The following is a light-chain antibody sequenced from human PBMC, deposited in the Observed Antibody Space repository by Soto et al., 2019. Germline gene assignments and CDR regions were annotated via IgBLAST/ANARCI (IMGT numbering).Light chain of an antibody. CDR1: QSISDY. Sequence: DIQMTQPPYSLSASVGDRVTITCRASQSISDYLNWYQQKPGKAPKLLMYAASRLQSGVPSRFTGSGSGTDFTLTISSLQPEDFATYYCQQSYNTPLTFGGGTKVDIK. V-gene: IGKV1-39*01. CDR3: QQSYNTPLT. J-gene: IGKJ4*01. CDR2: AAS.